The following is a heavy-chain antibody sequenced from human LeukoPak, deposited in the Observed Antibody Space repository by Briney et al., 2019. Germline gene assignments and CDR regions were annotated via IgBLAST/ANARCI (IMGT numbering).Heavy chain of an antibody. V-gene: IGHV4-59*01. J-gene: IGHJ6*02. CDR3: ARDRTGNTYYYGSGNDVYYYGMDV. CDR1: GGSISSYY. Sequence: SETLSLTCTVSGGSISSYYWSWIRQPPGKGLEWIGYIYYSGSTNYNPSLKSRVTISVDTSKNQFSLKLSSVTAADTAVYYCARDRTGNTYYYGSGNDVYYYGMDVWGQGTTVTVSS. D-gene: IGHD3-10*01. CDR2: IYYSGST.